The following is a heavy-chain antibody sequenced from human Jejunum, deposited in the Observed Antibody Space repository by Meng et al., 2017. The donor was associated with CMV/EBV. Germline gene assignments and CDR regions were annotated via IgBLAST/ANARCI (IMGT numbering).Heavy chain of an antibody. V-gene: IGHV3-9*01. CDR3: AKDILYHTGSFDI. D-gene: IGHD1-26*01. CDR2: ISWNSDVI. J-gene: IGHJ3*02. Sequence: ASGFPFDAYALPWVRQAPGKGLEWVSDISWNSDVIGYADSVKGRFTISRDNAKNSLYLQMNSLRPEDTALYYCAKDILYHTGSFDIWGQGTMVTVSS. CDR1: GFPFDAYA.